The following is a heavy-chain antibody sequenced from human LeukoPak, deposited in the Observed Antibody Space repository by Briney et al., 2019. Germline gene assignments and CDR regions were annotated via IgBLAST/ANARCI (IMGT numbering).Heavy chain of an antibody. CDR2: ISGSGGST. CDR1: GFTFSSYA. D-gene: IGHD3-22*01. Sequence: GGSLRLSCAASGFTFSSYAMSWVRQAPGKGLEWVSAISGSGGSTYYADSVKGRITISRDNSKNTLYLQMNSLRAEDTAVYYCAKSGDYYDSESDYWGQGTLVTVSS. CDR3: AKSGDYYDSESDY. J-gene: IGHJ4*02. V-gene: IGHV3-23*01.